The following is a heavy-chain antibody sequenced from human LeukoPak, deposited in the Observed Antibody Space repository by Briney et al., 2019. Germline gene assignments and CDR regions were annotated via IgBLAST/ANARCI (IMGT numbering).Heavy chain of an antibody. CDR3: ASTNYYDSSGYVERHYFDY. J-gene: IGHJ4*02. V-gene: IGHV4-4*02. CDR2: IYHSGST. CDR1: GGSISSSNW. D-gene: IGHD3-22*01. Sequence: SETLSLTCAVSGGSISSSNWWSWVRQPPGKGLEWIGEIYHSGSTNYNPSLKSRVTISLDKSKNQFSLKLSSVTAADTAVYYCASTNYYDSSGYVERHYFDYWGQGTLVTVSS.